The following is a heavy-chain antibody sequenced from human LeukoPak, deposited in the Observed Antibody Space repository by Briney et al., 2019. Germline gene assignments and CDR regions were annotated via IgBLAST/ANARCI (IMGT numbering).Heavy chain of an antibody. CDR3: ARGGSIRFLQYFDY. Sequence: GGSLRLSCAASGFTFSSYAMHWVRQAPGKGLEYVSAISSNGGSTYYANSVKGRFTISRDNSKNTLYLQMGSLRAEDMAVYYCARGGSIRFLQYFDYWGQGTLVTVSS. CDR2: ISSNGGST. D-gene: IGHD3-3*01. CDR1: GFTFSSYA. J-gene: IGHJ4*02. V-gene: IGHV3-64*01.